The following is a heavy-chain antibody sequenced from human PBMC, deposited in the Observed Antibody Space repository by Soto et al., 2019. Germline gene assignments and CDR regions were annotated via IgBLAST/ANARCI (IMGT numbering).Heavy chain of an antibody. V-gene: IGHV3-30-3*01. CDR2: MSKDGSAK. J-gene: IGHJ4*02. CDR3: ARKTIDSGRRGCIDY. D-gene: IGHD1-26*01. CDR1: GFTFSSYA. Sequence: QVQLVESGGGVVQPGRSLRLSCAASGFTFSSYAMYWVRQAPGKGLEWVAVMSKDGSAKFYADSVKGRFTISRDNSKNTLFLQMNSLRDDDTAVYYCARKTIDSGRRGCIDYWGQGTLVTVSS.